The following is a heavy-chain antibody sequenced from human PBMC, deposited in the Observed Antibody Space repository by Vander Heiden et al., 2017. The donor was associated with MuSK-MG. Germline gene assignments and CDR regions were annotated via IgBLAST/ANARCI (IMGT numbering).Heavy chain of an antibody. D-gene: IGHD1-26*01. Sequence: EVQLLESGGGLVQPGGSLRLSCAASGFTFSSDAMSWVRQAPGKGLEWVSGISGSGGSTYYADSVKGRFTISRDNSKNTLYLQMNSMRAEDTAVYYCAKPVFSGSYGAFDIWGRGTMVIVSS. CDR1: GFTFSSDA. CDR3: AKPVFSGSYGAFDI. J-gene: IGHJ3*02. CDR2: ISGSGGST. V-gene: IGHV3-23*01.